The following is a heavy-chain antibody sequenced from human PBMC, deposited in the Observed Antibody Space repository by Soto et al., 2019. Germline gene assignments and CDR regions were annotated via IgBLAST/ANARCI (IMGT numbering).Heavy chain of an antibody. CDR1: RFIFSKYN. CDR3: VRDDFGLGIDY. V-gene: IGHV3-21*01. CDR2: ITSSSSYL. J-gene: IGHJ4*02. D-gene: IGHD1-26*01. Sequence: GGSLRLSCAASRFIFSKYNMNWVRQAPGKGLEWVSSITSSSSYLYYADSVKGRFTISRDNAKNTLYLQMNSLRADDTAVYYCVRDDFGLGIDYWGLGTLVTVSS.